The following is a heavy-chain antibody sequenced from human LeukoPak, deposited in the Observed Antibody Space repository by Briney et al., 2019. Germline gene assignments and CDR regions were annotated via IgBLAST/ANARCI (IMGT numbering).Heavy chain of an antibody. CDR3: ARGHTIPYYYDSSGYPADSFDI. D-gene: IGHD3-22*01. CDR1: GYTFTGYY. CDR2: INPNSGGT. V-gene: IGHV1-2*02. J-gene: IGHJ3*02. Sequence: GGSVKVSCKASGYTFTGYYMHWVRQAPGQGLEWVGGINPNSGGTNYAQKVQGRVTMTRDTSNSTAYMELSRLRSDDTAVYYCARGHTIPYYYDSSGYPADSFDIWGQGTMVTVSS.